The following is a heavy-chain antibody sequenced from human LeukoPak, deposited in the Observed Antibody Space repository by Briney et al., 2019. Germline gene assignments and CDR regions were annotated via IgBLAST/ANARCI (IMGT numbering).Heavy chain of an antibody. CDR1: GGSLTGYY. CDR3: ARGTVLRLMVYASFDY. Sequence: SETLSLTCAVSGGSLTGYYWTWIRQPPGKGLEWIGEVNHNGGTNYSPSLKSRLTIFVDTSTKQFSLKLNSVTAADTAVYYCARGTVLRLMVYASFDYWGQGTPVTVSS. D-gene: IGHD2-8*01. CDR2: VNHNGGT. J-gene: IGHJ4*02. V-gene: IGHV4-34*01.